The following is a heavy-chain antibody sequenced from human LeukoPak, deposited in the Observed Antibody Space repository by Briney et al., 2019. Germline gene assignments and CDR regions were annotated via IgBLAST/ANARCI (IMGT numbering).Heavy chain of an antibody. J-gene: IGHJ4*02. D-gene: IGHD4-23*01. CDR3: ARDKAGLAYGGNFDY. V-gene: IGHV3-74*01. CDR2: LKSDGRST. CDR1: GFTFSSHW. Sequence: GGSLRLSCAASGFTFSSHWMHWVRQAPGKGLVWVSRLKSDGRSTSYADSVKGRFTIYRDNAKNTLYLQMNSLRAEDTGVYYCARDKAGLAYGGNFDYWGQGTLVTVSS.